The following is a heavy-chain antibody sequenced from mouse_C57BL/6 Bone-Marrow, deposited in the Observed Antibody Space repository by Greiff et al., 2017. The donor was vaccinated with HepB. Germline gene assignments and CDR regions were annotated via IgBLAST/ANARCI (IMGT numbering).Heavy chain of an antibody. Sequence: VKLQQPGAELVMPGASVKLSCKASGYTFTSYWMHWVKQRPGQGLEWIGEIDPSDSYTNYNQKFKGKSTLTVDKSSSTAYMQLSSLTSEDSAVYYCARNYYGSSRFDYWGQGTTLTVSS. CDR3: ARNYYGSSRFDY. J-gene: IGHJ2*01. D-gene: IGHD1-1*01. CDR2: IDPSDSYT. V-gene: IGHV1-69*01. CDR1: GYTFTSYW.